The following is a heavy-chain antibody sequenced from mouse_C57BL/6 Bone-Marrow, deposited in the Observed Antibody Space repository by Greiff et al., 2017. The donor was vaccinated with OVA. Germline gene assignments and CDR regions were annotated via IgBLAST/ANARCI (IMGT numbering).Heavy chain of an antibody. Sequence: EVHLVESGGGLVKPGGSLKLSCAASGFTFSSYAMSWVRQTPEKRLEWVATISDGGSYTYYPDNVKGRFTISRENAKNNLYLQMSHLKSEDTAMYYCARDRDYLAWFAYWGQGTLVTVSA. CDR1: GFTFSSYA. V-gene: IGHV5-4*01. CDR3: ARDRDYLAWFAY. J-gene: IGHJ3*01. CDR2: ISDGGSYT. D-gene: IGHD5-5*01.